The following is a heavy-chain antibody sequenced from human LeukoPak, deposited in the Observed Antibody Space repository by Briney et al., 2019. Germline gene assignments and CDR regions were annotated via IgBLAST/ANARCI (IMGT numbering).Heavy chain of an antibody. Sequence: ASVKVSCKASGYTFSDYYTHWVRQAPGQGLELTGWMNPNSGGTTYPQKFQGRVTMTRDTSISTAYMELSRLTSDDTAVYYCARATPVAADFDYWGQGTLVTVSS. V-gene: IGHV1-2*02. CDR2: MNPNSGGT. J-gene: IGHJ4*02. D-gene: IGHD6-19*01. CDR3: ARATPVAADFDY. CDR1: GYTFSDYY.